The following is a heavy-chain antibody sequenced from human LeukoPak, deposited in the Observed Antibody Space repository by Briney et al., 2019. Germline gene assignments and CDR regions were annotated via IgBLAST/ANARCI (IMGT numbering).Heavy chain of an antibody. V-gene: IGHV5-51*01. D-gene: IGHD3-10*01. CDR2: IYPGDSDT. J-gene: IGHJ4*02. CDR3: ARHIGYYYGSGSYFDY. CDR1: GYSFPSYW. Sequence: ESLQISCQGSGYSFPSYWIGWVRQMPGKGLEWMGVIYPGDSDTRYSPSFQRQVTISADNPIRTAYLQRSSLKAPDTAMYYCARHIGYYYGSGSYFDYWGEGALVTVSS.